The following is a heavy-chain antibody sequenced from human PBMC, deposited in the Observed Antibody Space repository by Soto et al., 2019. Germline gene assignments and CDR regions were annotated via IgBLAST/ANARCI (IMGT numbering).Heavy chain of an antibody. CDR2: IKSKTDGGTT. D-gene: IGHD6-13*01. V-gene: IGHV3-15*07. J-gene: IGHJ6*02. CDR3: TTDPWGIAAAGTPPIYYYYGMDV. Sequence: TGGSLRLSCAASGFPFSNAWRNWVRQAPGKGLEWVGRIKSKTDGGTTDYAAPVKGRFTISRDDSKNTLYLQMNSLKTEDTAVYYCTTDPWGIAAAGTPPIYYYYGMDVWGQGTTVTVSS. CDR1: GFPFSNAW.